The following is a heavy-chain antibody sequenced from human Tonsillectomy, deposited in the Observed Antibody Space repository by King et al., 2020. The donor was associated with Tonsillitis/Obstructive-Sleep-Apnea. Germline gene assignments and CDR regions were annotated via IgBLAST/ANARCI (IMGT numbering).Heavy chain of an antibody. CDR1: GDSVSSNNGAA. J-gene: IGHJ4*02. D-gene: IGHD1-26*01. CDR2: TYYRSKWYN. V-gene: IGHV6-1*01. Sequence: VQLQQSGPGLVKPSQTLSLTCAISGDSVSSNNGAAWNWIRQSPSRGLEWLGRTYYRSKWYNDYAVSVKSRITTNPDTSKNQFSLQLNSVPPEDTAVYYCARDLSGGSYSLFDYWGQGTLVTVSS. CDR3: ARDLSGGSYSLFDY.